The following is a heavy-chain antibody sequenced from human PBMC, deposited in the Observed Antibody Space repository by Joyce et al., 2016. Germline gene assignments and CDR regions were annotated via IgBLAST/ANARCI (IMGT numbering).Heavy chain of an antibody. CDR1: GFMFSGYW. CDR3: AREARMQLTYYYFGLDV. CDR2: KNQDGSEK. D-gene: IGHD5-18*01. Sequence: EVQLVESGGRLVQPGGSLRLSCAASGFMFSGYWMIWVRQAPGKGLEWVAKKNQDGSEKNYVDSVKGRFTISRDNAKKSLYLQMNSLRAEDTAVYYCAREARMQLTYYYFGLDVWGQGTTVVVSS. J-gene: IGHJ6*02. V-gene: IGHV3-7*01.